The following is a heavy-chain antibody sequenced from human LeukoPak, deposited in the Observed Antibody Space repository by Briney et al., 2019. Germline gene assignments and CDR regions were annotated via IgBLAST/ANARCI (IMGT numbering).Heavy chain of an antibody. V-gene: IGHV5-51*01. CDR3: ARLRGDSSLLY. CDR2: IHPGDSDT. D-gene: IGHD6-6*01. J-gene: IGHJ4*02. Sequence: GESLKISCLSSGYSFTNFWIGWVRQPPGKGLEWMGIIHPGDSDTRYSPSFQGQVTISADRSISTVYLQWSSLKASDTAMYYCARLRGDSSLLYWGQGTLVTVSS. CDR1: GYSFTNFW.